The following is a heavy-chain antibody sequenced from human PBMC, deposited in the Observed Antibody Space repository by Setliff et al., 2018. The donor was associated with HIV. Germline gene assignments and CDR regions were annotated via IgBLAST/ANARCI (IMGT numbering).Heavy chain of an antibody. CDR2: IYYYSGST. V-gene: IGHV4-39*01. CDR3: AKRPGYGYPFHI. J-gene: IGHJ3*02. Sequence: SETQSLTCTVSGGSISSRSYYWGWIRQPPGKGLEWIGYIYYYSGSTYYNPSLKSRVTISVDTSKNQFSLKLSSVTAADTAVYYCAKRPGYGYPFHIWGQGTMVTVSS. D-gene: IGHD5-18*01. CDR1: GGSISSRSYY.